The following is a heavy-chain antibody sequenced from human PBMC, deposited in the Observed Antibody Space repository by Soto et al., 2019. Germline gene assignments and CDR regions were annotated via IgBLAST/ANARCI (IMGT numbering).Heavy chain of an antibody. D-gene: IGHD6-19*01. CDR3: ATSTTPTSSVWFYFDH. J-gene: IGHJ4*02. V-gene: IGHV5-10-1*01. CDR1: GYDFATYW. CDR2: IDPSDSYN. Sequence: EVQLVQSGAEVKKPGESLRISCQGSGYDFATYWITWVRQMPGKGLEWMGRIDPSDSYNNYSTSCQGHVSISVDKSIRTDFLQWRRRQASDTAIDYFATSTTPTSSVWFYFDHWGQGTLVTVSS.